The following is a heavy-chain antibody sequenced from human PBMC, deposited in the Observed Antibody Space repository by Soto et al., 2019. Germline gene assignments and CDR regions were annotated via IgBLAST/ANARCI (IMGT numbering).Heavy chain of an antibody. D-gene: IGHD3-22*01. CDR2: ISSSSSYI. J-gene: IGHJ4*02. CDR1: GFTFSSYS. V-gene: IGHV3-21*04. CDR3: AKDRDYYDSPRYFDF. Sequence: GGSLRLSCAASGFTFSSYSMNWVRQAPGKGLEWVSSISSSSSYIYYADSVKGRFTISRDNSKNTLYLQMNSLRAEDTAVYYCAKDRDYYDSPRYFDFWGQGTLVTVSS.